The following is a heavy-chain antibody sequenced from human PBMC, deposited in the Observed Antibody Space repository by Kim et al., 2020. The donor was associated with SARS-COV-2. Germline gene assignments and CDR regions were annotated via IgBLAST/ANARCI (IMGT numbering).Heavy chain of an antibody. CDR2: ISYDGSNK. CDR3: AKDLGYYYGSGSYYNGLGAPNF. CDR1: GFTFSSYG. Sequence: GGSLRLSCAASGFTFSSYGMHWVRQAPGKGLEWVAVISYDGSNKYYADSVKGRFTISRDNSKNTLYLQMNSLRAEDTAVYYCAKDLGYYYGSGSYYNGLGAPNFGGQGTLVTVSS. J-gene: IGHJ4*02. V-gene: IGHV3-30*18. D-gene: IGHD3-10*01.